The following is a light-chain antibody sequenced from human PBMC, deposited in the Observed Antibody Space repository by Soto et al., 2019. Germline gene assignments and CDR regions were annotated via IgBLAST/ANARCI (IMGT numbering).Light chain of an antibody. J-gene: IGLJ2*01. CDR1: SSNVGAGYD. CDR2: ANN. CDR3: QSYDSSLNSRV. V-gene: IGLV1-40*01. Sequence: QSALTQPPSVSGAPGRRVTMSCTGSSSNVGAGYDVHWYQHLPGTAPKLLIYANNNRPSGVPDRFSGSKSGTSASLAISGLQAEDEADYYCQSYDSSLNSRVFGGGTKLTVL.